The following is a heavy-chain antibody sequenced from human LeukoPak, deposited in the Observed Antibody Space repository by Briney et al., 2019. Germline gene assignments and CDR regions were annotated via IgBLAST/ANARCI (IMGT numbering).Heavy chain of an antibody. CDR2: ISYDGSNK. CDR1: GFTFSSYG. D-gene: IGHD3-16*01. J-gene: IGHJ4*02. CDR3: RSMITFGGL. Sequence: GGSPRLSCAASGFTFSSYGMHWVRQAPGKGLEWVAVISYDGSNKYYADSVKGRFTISRGNSKNTLYLQMNSLRAEDTAVYYCRSMITFGGLWGQGTLVTVSS. V-gene: IGHV3-30*03.